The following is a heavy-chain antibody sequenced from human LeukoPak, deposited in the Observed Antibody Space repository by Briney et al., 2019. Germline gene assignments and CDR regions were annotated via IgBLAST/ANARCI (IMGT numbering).Heavy chain of an antibody. CDR3: TSTYYGSGSYN. CDR1: GFIFSGSA. J-gene: IGHJ4*02. D-gene: IGHD3-10*01. V-gene: IGHV3-73*01. CDR2: IQSKANSYAT. Sequence: GGSLRLSCAASGFIFSGSAMHWVRQASGKGLEWVGRIQSKANSYATAYAASVKGRFTISRDDSKNTAYLQMNSLKTEDTAVYYCTSTYYGSGSYNWGQGTLVTVSS.